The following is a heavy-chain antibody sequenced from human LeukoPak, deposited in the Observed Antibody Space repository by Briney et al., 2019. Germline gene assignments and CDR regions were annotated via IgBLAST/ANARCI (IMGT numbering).Heavy chain of an antibody. Sequence: SVKVSCKASGGTFSSYAISWVRRAPGQGLEWMGGIIPIFGTANYAQKFQGRVTITADESTSTAYMELSSLRSEDTAVYYCARTAAAGTGGWFDPWGQGTLVTVSS. CDR1: GGTFSSYA. V-gene: IGHV1-69*01. D-gene: IGHD6-13*01. CDR3: ARTAAAGTGGWFDP. CDR2: IIPIFGTA. J-gene: IGHJ5*02.